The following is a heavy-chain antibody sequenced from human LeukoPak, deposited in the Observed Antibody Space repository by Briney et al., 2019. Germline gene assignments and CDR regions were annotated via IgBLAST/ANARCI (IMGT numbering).Heavy chain of an antibody. CDR1: GYTFTSYG. CDR3: ARAAGPGYNWFDP. V-gene: IGHV1-2*02. J-gene: IGHJ5*02. D-gene: IGHD6-19*01. Sequence: GASVKVSCKASGYTFTSYGISWVRQAPGQGLEWMGWINPNSGGTNYAQKFQGRVTMTRDTSISTAYMELSRLRSDDTAVYYCARAAGPGYNWFDPWGQGTLVTVSS. CDR2: INPNSGGT.